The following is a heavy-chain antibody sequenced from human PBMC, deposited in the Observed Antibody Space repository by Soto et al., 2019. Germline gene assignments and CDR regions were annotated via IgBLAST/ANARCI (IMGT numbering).Heavy chain of an antibody. J-gene: IGHJ4*01. Sequence: VQLVESGGGVVQPGRSLRLSCAASGSTFSNYGMHWVRQAPGKGPEWVAVIWYDGSNKYYGESVKGRFSISRDNSKNTLYLDINSLRTEDTAVYYCARDGGSHGPSYFDSWGHGSLVIVSS. V-gene: IGHV3-33*01. CDR3: ARDGGSHGPSYFDS. CDR1: GSTFSNYG. CDR2: IWYDGSNK. D-gene: IGHD3-16*01.